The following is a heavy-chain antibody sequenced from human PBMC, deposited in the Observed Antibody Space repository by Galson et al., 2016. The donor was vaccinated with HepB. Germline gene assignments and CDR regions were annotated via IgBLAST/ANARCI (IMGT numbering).Heavy chain of an antibody. D-gene: IGHD1-1*01. CDR3: ARNPMRRLEPRGWFDP. Sequence: SLRLSCAASGFIFSDYYMSWIRQAPGKGLEWVSYISASGFTISSADAVKGRFTISRDNAKNSLYVQMNSLRVEDTAIYYCARNPMRRLEPRGWFDPWGQGTLVTVSS. V-gene: IGHV3-11*01. CDR2: ISASGFTI. CDR1: GFIFSDYY. J-gene: IGHJ5*02.